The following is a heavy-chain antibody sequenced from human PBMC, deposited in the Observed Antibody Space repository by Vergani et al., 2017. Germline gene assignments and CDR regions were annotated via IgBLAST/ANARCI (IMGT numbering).Heavy chain of an antibody. Sequence: QVQLQESCPGLVKPSETLTLTCDVSDSSIMTNPYWGWFRQSPGKGLEWIGCIHHSGDTHYNSSLKSRVSISIVSSSKFSLSLTSVTAADTAIYYCAGHRGSGGFFPSSYFYGMDVWGHGTTVTVSS. J-gene: IGHJ6*02. D-gene: IGHD3-10*01. CDR1: DSSIMTNPY. CDR3: AGHRGSGGFFPSSYFYGMDV. V-gene: IGHV4-38-2*01. CDR2: IHHSGDT.